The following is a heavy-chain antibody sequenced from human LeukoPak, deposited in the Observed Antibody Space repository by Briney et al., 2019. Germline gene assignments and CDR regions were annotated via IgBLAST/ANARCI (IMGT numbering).Heavy chain of an antibody. CDR2: IKQDGSEK. Sequence: GGSLRLSCAASGFTFSSYWMSWVRQAPGKGLEWVANIKQDGSEKYYVDSVKGRFTISRDNAKNSLYLQMNSLRAEDTAVYYCARACNFCFTGADYWGQGSLVTVSS. CDR3: ARACNFCFTGADY. D-gene: IGHD2-8*02. V-gene: IGHV3-7*01. CDR1: GFTFSSYW. J-gene: IGHJ4*02.